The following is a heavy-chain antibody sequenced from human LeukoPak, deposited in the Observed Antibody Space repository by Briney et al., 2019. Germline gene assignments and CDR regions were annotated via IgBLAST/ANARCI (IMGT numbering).Heavy chain of an antibody. D-gene: IGHD5-24*01. V-gene: IGHV3-7*01. Sequence: GGSLRLSCAASGFTFSNYYMNWVRQAPGKGLEWVANIKQDGSEKYYVDSVKGRFTISRDNAKNSLYLQMNSLRAEDTAVYYCARDRVEMATLDAFDIWGQGTMVTVSS. CDR2: IKQDGSEK. CDR1: GFTFSNYY. CDR3: ARDRVEMATLDAFDI. J-gene: IGHJ3*02.